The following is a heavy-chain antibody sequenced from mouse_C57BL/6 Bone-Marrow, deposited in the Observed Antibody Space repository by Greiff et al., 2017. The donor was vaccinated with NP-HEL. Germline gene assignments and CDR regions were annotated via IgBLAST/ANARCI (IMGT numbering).Heavy chain of an antibody. D-gene: IGHD2-3*01. CDR3: ARRHDGLYSFDY. CDR1: GFTFSDYG. J-gene: IGHJ2*01. V-gene: IGHV5-15*01. CDR2: ISNLAYSI. Sequence: EVKLMESGGGLVQPGGSLKLSCAASGFTFSDYGMAWVRQAPRKGPEWVAFISNLAYSIYYADTVTGRFTISRENAKNTLYLEMSSLRSEDTAMYYCARRHDGLYSFDYWGQGTTLTVSS.